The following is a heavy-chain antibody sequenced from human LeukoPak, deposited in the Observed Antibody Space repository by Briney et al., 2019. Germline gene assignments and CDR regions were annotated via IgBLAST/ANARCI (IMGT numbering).Heavy chain of an antibody. J-gene: IGHJ4*02. CDR1: GFTFRSYT. Sequence: GGSLRLSCAGSGFTFRSYTMNWVRQAPGKGLEWVSVMRSDDTTYYADSVKGRFTISRDNFKNTLYLQMNTLRVEDTGVYYCASDRGYGGNSGDYWGQGTLVSVSS. V-gene: IGHV3-66*01. D-gene: IGHD4-23*01. CDR3: ASDRGYGGNSGDY. CDR2: MRSDDTT.